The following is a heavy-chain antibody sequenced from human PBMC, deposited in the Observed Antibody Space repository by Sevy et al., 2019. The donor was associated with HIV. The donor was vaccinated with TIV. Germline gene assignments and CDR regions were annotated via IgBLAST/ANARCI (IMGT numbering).Heavy chain of an antibody. CDR1: GFTFSNYG. CDR3: ARGSNFDWPLYLDS. V-gene: IGHV3-33*01. Sequence: GGSLRLSCAASGFTFSNYGMHWVRQAPGKGLEWVAVVWFDGSNENYVASVKGRFTISRDNLKNTLYLQMNSLRAEDTAVYYCARGSNFDWPLYLDSWGQGIMVTVSS. J-gene: IGHJ4*02. CDR2: VWFDGSNE. D-gene: IGHD3-9*01.